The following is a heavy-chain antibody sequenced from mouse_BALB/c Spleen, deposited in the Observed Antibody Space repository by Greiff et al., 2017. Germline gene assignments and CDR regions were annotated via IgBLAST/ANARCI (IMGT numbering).Heavy chain of an antibody. D-gene: IGHD2-4*01. Sequence: VQLQESGAELMKPGASVKISCKATGYTFSSYWIEWVKQRPGHGLEWIGEILPGSGSTNYNEKFKGKATFSADTSSNTAYMQLSSLTSEDSAVYYCAREDYDVGHAMDYWGQGTSVTVSS. CDR3: AREDYDVGHAMDY. CDR1: GYTFSSYW. J-gene: IGHJ4*01. CDR2: ILPGSGST. V-gene: IGHV1-9*01.